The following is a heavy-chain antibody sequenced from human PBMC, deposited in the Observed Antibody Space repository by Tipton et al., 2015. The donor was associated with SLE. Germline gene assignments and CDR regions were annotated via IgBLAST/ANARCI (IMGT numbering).Heavy chain of an antibody. CDR1: GGPISTSNW. D-gene: IGHD7-27*01. CDR2: ISSSGRT. Sequence: TLSLTCVVSGGPISTSNWWNWVRQPPGKGLEWIGTISSSGRTYYNPSLKSRVTISVDTSKNQFSLKLSSVTAADTAVYYCARDRKLTGDGLDYWGQGTLVTVSS. V-gene: IGHV4-4*02. CDR3: ARDRKLTGDGLDY. J-gene: IGHJ4*02.